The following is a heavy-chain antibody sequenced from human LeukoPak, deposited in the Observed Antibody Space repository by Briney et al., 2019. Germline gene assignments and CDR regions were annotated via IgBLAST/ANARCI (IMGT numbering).Heavy chain of an antibody. CDR3: AGVQFDYVWGSYRPPDY. CDR1: GYTFTGYY. CDR2: IIPNSGET. J-gene: IGHJ4*02. Sequence: ASVKVSCKASGYTFTGYYIHWVRQAPGQGLEWMGWIIPNSGETNYPQNFQGRVTMTRDTSTSTAYMELSSLRSDDTAIYYCAGVQFDYVWGSYRPPDYWGQGTQVTVSS. D-gene: IGHD3-16*02. V-gene: IGHV1-2*02.